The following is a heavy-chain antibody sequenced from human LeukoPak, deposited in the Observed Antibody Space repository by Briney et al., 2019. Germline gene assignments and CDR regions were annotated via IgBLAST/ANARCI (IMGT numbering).Heavy chain of an antibody. CDR1: GYTLTSYA. V-gene: IGHV1-69*13. J-gene: IGHJ6*03. CDR2: IIPIFGTA. CDR3: ARGITMVRGLANYYYYMDV. D-gene: IGHD3-10*01. Sequence: ASVKVSCKASGYTLTSYAMNWVRQAPGQGLEWMGGIIPIFGTANYAQKFQGRVTITADESTSTAYMELSSLRSEDTAVYYCARGITMVRGLANYYYYMDVWGKGTTVTVSS.